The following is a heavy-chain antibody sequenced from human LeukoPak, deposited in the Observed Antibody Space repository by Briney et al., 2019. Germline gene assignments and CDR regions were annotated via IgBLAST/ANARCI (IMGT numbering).Heavy chain of an antibody. V-gene: IGHV3-7*04. J-gene: IGHJ4*02. D-gene: IGHD3-10*01. CDR1: GFTFSGFW. CDR3: AGGYGSETYRGTTQIFDF. CDR2: INQDGSER. Sequence: PGGSLRLSCAASGFTFSGFWMSWVRQAPGKGLEWVANINQDGSERYYVDSVKGRFTISRDNARNSLYLQLNSLRAEDTAVYYCAGGYGSETYRGTTQIFDFWGQGTLVTVSS.